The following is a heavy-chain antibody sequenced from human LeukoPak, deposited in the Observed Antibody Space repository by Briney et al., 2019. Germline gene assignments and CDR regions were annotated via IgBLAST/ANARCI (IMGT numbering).Heavy chain of an antibody. CDR3: VRHDTGYFHY. CDR1: GDSINGYY. CDR2: FYYSVSS. D-gene: IGHD2-8*02. Sequence: SETLTLTCTVSGDSINGYYWSWVRQPPGRGLEWIVYFYYSVSSRYNPSLESRLPLSVPTSKNQFSLTLNSVTAAHTAVYYCVRHDTGYFHYWGQGPLVTVSS. J-gene: IGHJ4*02. V-gene: IGHV4-59*08.